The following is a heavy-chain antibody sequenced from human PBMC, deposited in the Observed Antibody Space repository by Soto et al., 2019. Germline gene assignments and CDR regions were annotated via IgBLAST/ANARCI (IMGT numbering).Heavy chain of an antibody. V-gene: IGHV3-72*01. D-gene: IGHD2-2*01. CDR1: GFTFSDPY. CDR3: ARLMPTSWYFDL. J-gene: IGHJ2*01. Sequence: EVQLVESGGGLVQPGGSLRLSCAASGFTFSDPYMDWVRQAPGKGLEWVGRTRNKANSYTTEYAASVKGRFTISRDDSRNSLYLQMNSLKTEDTAVYYCARLMPTSWYFDLWGRGTLVTVSS. CDR2: TRNKANSYTT.